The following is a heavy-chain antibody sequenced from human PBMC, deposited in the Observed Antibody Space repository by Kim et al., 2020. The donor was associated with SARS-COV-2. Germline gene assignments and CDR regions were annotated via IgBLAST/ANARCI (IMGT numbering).Heavy chain of an antibody. J-gene: IGHJ6*02. Sequence: SETLSLTCTVSGASIRSYYWSWIRQPPGKGLEWIAYIYYSGSTNYNPSLKSRVTISLDTSKNQFSLKLSSVTAADTAVYYCASRIAAPGYYGMDVWGQGTTVTVSS. D-gene: IGHD6-13*01. CDR3: ASRIAAPGYYGMDV. V-gene: IGHV4-59*13. CDR1: GASIRSYY. CDR2: IYYSGST.